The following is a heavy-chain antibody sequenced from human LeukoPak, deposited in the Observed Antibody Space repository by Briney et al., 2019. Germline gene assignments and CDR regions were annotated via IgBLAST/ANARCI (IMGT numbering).Heavy chain of an antibody. Sequence: QPGGSLRLSCAASGFTFSSSAMSWVRQVPGKGLEWVSGISASGGSTNYADSVRGRFTISRDNSKNTLYVQMNSLRDEDTALYYCAKGQRWESPHYLDSWGQGTLVTVSS. V-gene: IGHV3-23*01. CDR2: ISASGGST. D-gene: IGHD1-26*01. J-gene: IGHJ4*02. CDR3: AKGQRWESPHYLDS. CDR1: GFTFSSSA.